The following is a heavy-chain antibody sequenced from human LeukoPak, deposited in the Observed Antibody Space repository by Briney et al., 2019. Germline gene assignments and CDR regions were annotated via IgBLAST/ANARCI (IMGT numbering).Heavy chain of an antibody. CDR1: GTSISSNSYY. CDR2: IYYSGKT. Sequence: SETLSLTCTVSGTSISSNSYYWNWIRLPTGKGLEWIGSIYYSGKTYYNPSLESRVTISVDKSKNQFSLKLSSVTAADTAVYYCASGGVVRGVIITKAFDIWGQGTMVTVSP. J-gene: IGHJ3*02. CDR3: ASGGVVRGVIITKAFDI. V-gene: IGHV4-39*07. D-gene: IGHD3-10*01.